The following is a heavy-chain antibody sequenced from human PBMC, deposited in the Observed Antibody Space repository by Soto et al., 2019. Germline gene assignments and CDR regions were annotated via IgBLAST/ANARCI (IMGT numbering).Heavy chain of an antibody. CDR2: INSDGNRT. J-gene: IGHJ4*02. Sequence: EVQLVESGGGLVQPGRSLRLSCAASGFTFSPFWMHWVRQVPGKGPVWVSRINSDGNRTSYADSVKGRFTISRDNAKNTRYLQMNRLRAEDTAVYYCARGSNHLDYWGQGTLVTVSS. CDR3: ARGSNHLDY. V-gene: IGHV3-74*01. CDR1: GFTFSPFW. D-gene: IGHD4-4*01.